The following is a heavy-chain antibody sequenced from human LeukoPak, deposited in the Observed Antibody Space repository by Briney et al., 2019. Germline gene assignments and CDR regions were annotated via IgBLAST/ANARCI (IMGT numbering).Heavy chain of an antibody. V-gene: IGHV3-21*01. D-gene: IGHD6-13*01. CDR2: ISSSSSYI. CDR3: ARSPNAAAGTE. J-gene: IGHJ4*02. Sequence: GGSLRLSCAASGFTFSSYSMNWVRQAPGKGLEWVSSISSSSSYIYYAASVKGRFTISRDNAKNSLYLQMNSLRAEDTAVYYCARSPNAAAGTEWGQGTLVTVSS. CDR1: GFTFSSYS.